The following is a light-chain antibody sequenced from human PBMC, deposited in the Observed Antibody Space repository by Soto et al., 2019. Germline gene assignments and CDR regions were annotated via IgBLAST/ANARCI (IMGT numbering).Light chain of an antibody. J-gene: IGKJ5*01. CDR1: QSVSSN. CDR2: DAS. Sequence: EIVLTQSPGTLSLSPGERATLSCRASQSVSSNYLAWYQQKPGQAPRLLIYDASTRATGIPARFSGSGSGTEFTLTISSLQSEDFAVYYCQQYNNWLLITFGQGTRLE. V-gene: IGKV3-15*01. CDR3: QQYNNWLLIT.